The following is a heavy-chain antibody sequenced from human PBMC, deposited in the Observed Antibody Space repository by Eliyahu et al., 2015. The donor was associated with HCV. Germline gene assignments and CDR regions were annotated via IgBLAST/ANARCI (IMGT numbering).Heavy chain of an antibody. V-gene: IGHV3-15*01. CDR1: GLTFSXVW. J-gene: IGHJ4*02. D-gene: IGHD5-18*01. CDR3: AAHAGLLVDTDLRY. Sequence: EVQLVESGGGLVKPGGSLRLSCAASGLTFSXVWMSWVRQAPGKGLEWVGRINSKSDGGTTAYAAPLRGRLTISRDDSKKTLYLQMNSLTIEDTAVYYCAAHAGLLVDTDLRYWGQGTLVTVSS. CDR2: INSKSDGGTT.